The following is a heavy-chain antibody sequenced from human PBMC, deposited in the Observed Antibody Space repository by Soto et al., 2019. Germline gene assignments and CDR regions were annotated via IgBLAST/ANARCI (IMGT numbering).Heavy chain of an antibody. J-gene: IGHJ4*02. CDR3: AYSLFDRSCFLDVGYFDY. CDR1: GFSLSTSVSG. V-gene: IGHV2-5*02. Sequence: QITLKESGPPLVQPTQTLTMTCTFSGFSLSTSVSGVGWICQSPGKALECLALIYWDNDKRYSPSRKIRLTITKEPTKNQLALTVTSMDRVDTATYYCAYSLFDRSCFLDVGYFDYWGQGAQVAVSS. D-gene: IGHD3-3*01. CDR2: IYWDNDK.